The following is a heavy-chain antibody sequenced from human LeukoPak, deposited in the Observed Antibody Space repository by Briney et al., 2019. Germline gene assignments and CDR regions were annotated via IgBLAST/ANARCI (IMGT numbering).Heavy chain of an antibody. D-gene: IGHD3-22*01. CDR2: ISYDGSNK. J-gene: IGHJ3*02. Sequence: PGGSLRLSCAASGFTFSSYAMHWVRQVPGKGLEWVAVISYDGSNKYYADSVKGRFTISRDNSKNTLYLQMNSLRAEDTAVYYCARGIYYDSSGLDDAFDIWGQGTMVTVSS. V-gene: IGHV3-30*04. CDR1: GFTFSSYA. CDR3: ARGIYYDSSGLDDAFDI.